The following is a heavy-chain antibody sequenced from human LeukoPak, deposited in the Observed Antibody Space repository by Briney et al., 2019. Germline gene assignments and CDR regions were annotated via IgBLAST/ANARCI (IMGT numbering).Heavy chain of an antibody. J-gene: IGHJ4*02. V-gene: IGHV3-74*01. CDR1: GFTFRTYW. CDR3: AREEGSSWSTDY. Sequence: GGSLRLSCAASGFTFRTYWMHWVRQAPGKGLVWVARISNDGRTTTYADSVRGRFTISRDNAKNSLYLQMNSLRAEDTAVYYCAREEGSSWSTDYWGQGTLVTVSS. CDR2: ISNDGRTT. D-gene: IGHD6-13*01.